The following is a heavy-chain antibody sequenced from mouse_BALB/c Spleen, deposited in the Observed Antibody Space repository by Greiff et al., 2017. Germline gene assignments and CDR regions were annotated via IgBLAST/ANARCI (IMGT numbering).Heavy chain of an antibody. D-gene: IGHD2-1*01. CDR3: ARDGNYEAWYFDV. J-gene: IGHJ1*01. V-gene: IGHV3-2*02. CDR2: ISYSGST. CDR1: GYSITSDYA. Sequence: EVQLQQSGPGLVKPSQSLSLTCTVTGYSITSDYAWNWIRQFPGNKLEWMGYISYSGSTSYNPSLKSRISITRDTSKNQFFLQLNSVTTEDTATYYCARDGNYEAWYFDVWGAGTTVTVSS.